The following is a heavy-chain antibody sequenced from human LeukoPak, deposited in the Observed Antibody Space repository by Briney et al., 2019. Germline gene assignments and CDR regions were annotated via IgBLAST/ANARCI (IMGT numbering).Heavy chain of an antibody. D-gene: IGHD5-12*01. CDR2: ISGSGGST. Sequence: GGSLRLSCAASGFTFSSYAVSWVRQAPGKGLEWVSAISGSGGSTYYADSVKGRFTISRDNSKNTLYLQMNSLRAEDTAVYYCAKDLGIVATIRCHQFDYWGQGTLVTVSS. CDR3: AKDLGIVATIRCHQFDY. CDR1: GFTFSSYA. J-gene: IGHJ4*02. V-gene: IGHV3-23*01.